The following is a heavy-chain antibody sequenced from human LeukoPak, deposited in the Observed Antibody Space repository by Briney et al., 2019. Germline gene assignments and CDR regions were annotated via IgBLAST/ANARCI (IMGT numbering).Heavy chain of an antibody. Sequence: SETLSLTCAVSGYSISSGYYWGWIRQPPGMGLEWIGSIYHSGSTYYNPSLKSRVTISVDTSKNQFSLKLSSVTAADTAVYYCARLDYGSGSGGFWGQGTLVTVSS. CDR1: GYSISSGYY. CDR3: ARLDYGSGSGGF. V-gene: IGHV4-38-2*01. CDR2: IYHSGST. D-gene: IGHD3-10*01. J-gene: IGHJ4*02.